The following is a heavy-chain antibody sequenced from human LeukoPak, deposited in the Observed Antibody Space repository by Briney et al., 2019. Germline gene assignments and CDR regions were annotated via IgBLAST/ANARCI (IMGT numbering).Heavy chain of an antibody. Sequence: GASVKVSCKASGYTFTNYHMNWVRQAPGQGLEWMGIINPSGGSTTNAQKFQGRVIMTRDTSASTVYMELSSLRSEDTAIYYCARIRDGYNDAYDIWGQGTVVTVPS. CDR1: GYTFTNYH. CDR2: INPSGGST. CDR3: ARIRDGYNDAYDI. V-gene: IGHV1-46*01. D-gene: IGHD5-24*01. J-gene: IGHJ3*02.